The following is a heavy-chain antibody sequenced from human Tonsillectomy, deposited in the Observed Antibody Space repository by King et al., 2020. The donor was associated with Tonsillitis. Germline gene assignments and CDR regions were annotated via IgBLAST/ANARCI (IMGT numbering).Heavy chain of an antibody. CDR1: GFIFSSNA. J-gene: IGHJ5*02. Sequence: VQLVESGGGVVQPGRALRLSCAASGFIFSSNAMHWVRQAPGKGLEWVAVISYDGKTEYYADSVKGRFTISRDNSNNTVYLQMESLRGEDTAVYYCARGYGSTSYNWFDPWGQGTLVTVSS. CDR2: ISYDGKTE. CDR3: ARGYGSTSYNWFDP. V-gene: IGHV3-30*04. D-gene: IGHD2-2*01.